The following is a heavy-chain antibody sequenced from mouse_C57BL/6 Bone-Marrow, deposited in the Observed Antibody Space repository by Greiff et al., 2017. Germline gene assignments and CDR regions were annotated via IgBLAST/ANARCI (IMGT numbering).Heavy chain of an antibody. CDR3: ARTAQAYYFDY. D-gene: IGHD3-2*02. Sequence: EVNLVESGGGLVKPGGSLKLSCAASGFTFSSYAMSWVRQTPEKRLEWVATISDGGSYTYYPDNVKGRFTISRDNAKNNLYLQMSHLKSEDTAMYYCARTAQAYYFDYWGQGTTLTVSS. J-gene: IGHJ2*01. CDR1: GFTFSSYA. V-gene: IGHV5-4*03. CDR2: ISDGGSYT.